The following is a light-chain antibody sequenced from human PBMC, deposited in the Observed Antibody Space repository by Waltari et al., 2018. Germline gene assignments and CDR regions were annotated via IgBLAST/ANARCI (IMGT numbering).Light chain of an antibody. CDR2: KVS. CDR3: LQAPIT. Sequence: DVVLTQSPLFLPVTLGQPASISCRSTQRLENTDGNTYLDWFLQRPGQSPRRLIYKVSGRDSGVPDRFSGIGSGSNFTLKIIRVEAEDVGVYYCLQAPITFGPGTRVDIK. CDR1: QRLENTDGNTY. V-gene: IGKV2-30*01. J-gene: IGKJ3*01.